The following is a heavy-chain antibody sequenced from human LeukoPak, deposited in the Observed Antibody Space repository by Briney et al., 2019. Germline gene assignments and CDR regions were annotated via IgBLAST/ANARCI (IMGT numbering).Heavy chain of an antibody. V-gene: IGHV3-9*01. CDR1: GFTFDDYA. J-gene: IGHJ4*02. Sequence: GGSLRLSCAASGFTFDDYAMHWVRQAPGKGLEWFSGISWNSGSIGYADSVKGRFTISRDNAKNSLYLQMNSLRAEDTALYYCAKDVGELLTFTDYWGQGTLVTVSS. CDR2: ISWNSGSI. CDR3: AKDVGELLTFTDY. D-gene: IGHD3-10*01.